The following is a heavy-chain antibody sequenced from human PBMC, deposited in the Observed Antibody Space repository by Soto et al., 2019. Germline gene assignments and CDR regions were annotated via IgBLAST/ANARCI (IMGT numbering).Heavy chain of an antibody. CDR1: GFTFSSYD. V-gene: IGHV3-30*19. J-gene: IGHJ6*02. CDR3: ARDRNRNGMDV. CDR2: ISYDGSNE. Sequence: GGSLRLSCAASGFTFSSYDMHWVRQAPGKGLEWVAVISYDGSNEYYADSVKGRFTISRDNSKNTLYLQMNSLRAEDTAVYYCARDRNRNGMDVWGQGTTVTVSS.